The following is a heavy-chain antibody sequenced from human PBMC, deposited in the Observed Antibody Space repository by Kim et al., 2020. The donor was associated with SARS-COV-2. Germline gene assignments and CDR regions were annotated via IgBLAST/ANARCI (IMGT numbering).Heavy chain of an antibody. CDR2: INHSGST. J-gene: IGHJ3*02. Sequence: SETLSLTCAVYGGSFSGYYWSWIRQPPGKGLEWIGEINHSGSTNYNPSLKSRVTISVDTSKNQFSLKLSSVTAADTAVYYCARGPTGYNSGGYIGDAFD. CDR1: GGSFSGYY. D-gene: IGHD6-19*01. CDR3: ARGPTGYNSGGYIGDAFD. V-gene: IGHV4-34*01.